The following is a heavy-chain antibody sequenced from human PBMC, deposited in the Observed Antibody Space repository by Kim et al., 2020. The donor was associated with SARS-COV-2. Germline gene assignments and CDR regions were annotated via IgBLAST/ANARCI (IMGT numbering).Heavy chain of an antibody. Sequence: SETLSLTCAVSGGSISSSNWWSWVRQPPGKGLEWIGEIYHSGSTNYNPSLKSRVTISVDKSKNQFSLKLSSVTAADTAVYYCANYYGSGSYYFDYWGQGTLVTVSS. D-gene: IGHD3-10*01. CDR2: IYHSGST. CDR3: ANYYGSGSYYFDY. V-gene: IGHV4-4*02. J-gene: IGHJ4*02. CDR1: GGSISSSNW.